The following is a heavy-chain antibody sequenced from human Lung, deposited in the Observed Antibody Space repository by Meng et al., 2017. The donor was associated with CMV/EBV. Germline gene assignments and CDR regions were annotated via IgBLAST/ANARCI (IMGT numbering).Heavy chain of an antibody. Sequence: GSRFSVDYFWSWCRRQPGRDLVWVGYCRYSSATYSIPSLPTRLTVTFDTSKNQFSLRLYSVTAADTAVYYCVRGFYYLACYAYYHDFWGPGTLVTVSS. J-gene: IGHJ4*02. CDR2: CRYSSAT. D-gene: IGHD1-26*01. V-gene: IGHV4-30-4*06. CDR1: GSRFSVDYF. CDR3: VRGFYYLACYAYYHDF.